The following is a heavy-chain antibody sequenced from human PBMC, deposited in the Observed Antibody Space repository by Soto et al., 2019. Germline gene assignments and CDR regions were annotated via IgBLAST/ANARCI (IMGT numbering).Heavy chain of an antibody. V-gene: IGHV3-30-3*01. CDR2: ISSDGSNK. Sequence: QVQLVESGGGVVQPGRSLRLSCAASGFTFSSFAMHWVRQTPAKGLEWVAVISSDGSNKYYADSVKGRFTISRDNSKNTLYLQMNSLRADDTAVYYCASPDSYFEYWGQGTLVTVS. J-gene: IGHJ4*02. D-gene: IGHD3-22*01. CDR3: ASPDSYFEY. CDR1: GFTFSSFA.